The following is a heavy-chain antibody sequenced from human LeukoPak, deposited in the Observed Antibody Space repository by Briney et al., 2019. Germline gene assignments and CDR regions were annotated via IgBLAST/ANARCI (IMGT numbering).Heavy chain of an antibody. V-gene: IGHV3-23*01. CDR3: TKAPVTTCRGAFCYPFDY. Sequence: GRSLRLSCAASGFTLSSYAMSWVRQAPGKGLEWVSAISDTGNTYHADSVKGGFTISRDSYKNTLFLQMNRLRPEDAAVYYCTKAPVTTCRGAFCYPFDYWGLGTLVTVSS. CDR2: ISDTGNT. J-gene: IGHJ4*02. D-gene: IGHD2-15*01. CDR1: GFTLSSYA.